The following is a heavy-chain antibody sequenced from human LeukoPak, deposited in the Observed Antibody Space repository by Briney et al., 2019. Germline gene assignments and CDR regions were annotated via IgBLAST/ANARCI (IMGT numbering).Heavy chain of an antibody. Sequence: GGSLRLSCAASGFTFSSYWMGWVRQAPGMGLEWVANIKQDGSEKYYVDSVKGRFTISRDNAKNSLYLQMNSLGGDDTAIYYCATYNSVNAREFQYWGQGTLVTVPS. J-gene: IGHJ1*01. V-gene: IGHV3-7*01. CDR3: ATYNSVNAREFQY. CDR1: GFTFSSYW. D-gene: IGHD5/OR15-5a*01. CDR2: IKQDGSEK.